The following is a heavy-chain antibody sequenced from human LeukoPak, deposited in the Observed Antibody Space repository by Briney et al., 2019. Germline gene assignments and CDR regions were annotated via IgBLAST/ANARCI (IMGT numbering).Heavy chain of an antibody. CDR2: INPNSGGT. CDR1: GYTFTGYY. D-gene: IGHD6-13*01. Sequence: GASVKVSCKASGYTFTGYYMHWVRQAPGQGLEWMGWINPNSGGTNYAQKFQGRVTMTRDTSISTAYMELSRLRSDDTAVYYCARATYSSSWYSQGGFDPWGQGTLVTVSS. V-gene: IGHV1-2*02. CDR3: ARATYSSSWYSQGGFDP. J-gene: IGHJ5*02.